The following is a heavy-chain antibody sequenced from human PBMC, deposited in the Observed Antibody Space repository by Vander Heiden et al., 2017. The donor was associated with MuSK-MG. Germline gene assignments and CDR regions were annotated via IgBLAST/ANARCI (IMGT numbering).Heavy chain of an antibody. CDR2: ISSSSSYI. Sequence: EVQLVESGGGLVKPGGSLRLSCAASGFTFSSYSMNWVRQAPGKGLEWVSSISSSSSYIYYADSVKGRFTISRDNAKNSLYLQMNSLRAEDTAVYYCARDPQIAVYFDYWGQGTLVTVSS. CDR3: ARDPQIAVYFDY. D-gene: IGHD6-19*01. J-gene: IGHJ4*02. V-gene: IGHV3-21*01. CDR1: GFTFSSYS.